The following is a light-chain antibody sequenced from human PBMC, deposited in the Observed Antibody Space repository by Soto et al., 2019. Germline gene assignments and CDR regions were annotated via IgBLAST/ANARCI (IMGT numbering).Light chain of an antibody. CDR2: AES. J-gene: IGKJ1*01. CDR1: QSFSTW. CDR3: QHSYNTTRT. Sequence: DIQMTQSPSTLSASVGDTVTITCRASQSFSTWLAWYQQKPGRAPKLLIYAESRLQSGVPSRFSGSGSGTDFTLTISSLQPEDFATYYCQHSYNTTRTFGQGSKA. V-gene: IGKV1-39*01.